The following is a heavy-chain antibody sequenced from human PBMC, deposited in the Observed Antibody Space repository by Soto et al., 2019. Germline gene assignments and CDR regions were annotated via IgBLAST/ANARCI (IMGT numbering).Heavy chain of an antibody. CDR3: AKGYLWSGCLSRGLEYWFDP. CDR2: ISYDGSNK. CDR1: VFTFSRYG. V-gene: IGHV3-30*18. J-gene: IGHJ5*02. Sequence: GGSLRLSCAASVFTFSRYGMHWLRQAPGKGLEWVAVISYDGSNKYYADSVKGRFTISRDKSKNTLYLQMNCLRAEDTVVYYCAKGYLWSGCLSRGLEYWFDPWGQGTLVTVSS. D-gene: IGHD3-3*01.